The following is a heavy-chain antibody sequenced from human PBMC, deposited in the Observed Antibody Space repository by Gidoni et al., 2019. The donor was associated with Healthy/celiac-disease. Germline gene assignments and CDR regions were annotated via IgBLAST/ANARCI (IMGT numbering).Heavy chain of an antibody. J-gene: IGHJ4*02. Sequence: EVQLLASGGGFVQPGGSLRLSCAASGFPFSSYAMSWVRQAPGKGLEWVSAISGSGGSTYYADSVNGRFTISRDNSKNTLYLQMNSLRAEDTAVYYCAKGGSRATKYDYWGQGTLVTVSS. D-gene: IGHD5-12*01. CDR1: GFPFSSYA. V-gene: IGHV3-23*01. CDR3: AKGGSRATKYDY. CDR2: ISGSGGST.